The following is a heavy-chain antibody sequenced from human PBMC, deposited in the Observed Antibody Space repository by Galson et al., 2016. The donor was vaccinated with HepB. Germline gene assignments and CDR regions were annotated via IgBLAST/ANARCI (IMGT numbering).Heavy chain of an antibody. CDR2: IYHTGST. J-gene: IGHJ6*02. CDR1: GVSISSVSW. V-gene: IGHV4-4*02. Sequence: SETLSLTCAVSGVSISSVSWWTWVRQPPGKGLEWIGEIYHTGSTSYIPSLKSRISISLDKSKNQFFLNLTSVTAADTAVYYCARGRGKYHLLTRLYNYGMDVWGQGTTVAVSS. CDR3: ARGRGKYHLLTRLYNYGMDV. D-gene: IGHD2-2*01.